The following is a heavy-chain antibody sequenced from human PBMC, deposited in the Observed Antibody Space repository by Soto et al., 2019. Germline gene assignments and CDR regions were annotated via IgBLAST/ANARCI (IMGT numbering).Heavy chain of an antibody. CDR1: GFTFSSYG. V-gene: IGHV3-33*01. Sequence: QVQLVECGGGVVQPGRSLRLSCAASGFTFSSYGMHWVRQAPGKGLEWVAVIWYDGSNKYYADSVKGRFTISRDNSKNTLYLQMNSLRAEDTAVYYCARDEDVDYRDYSYYYGMDVWGQGTTVTVSS. CDR3: ARDEDVDYRDYSYYYGMDV. CDR2: IWYDGSNK. J-gene: IGHJ6*02. D-gene: IGHD4-17*01.